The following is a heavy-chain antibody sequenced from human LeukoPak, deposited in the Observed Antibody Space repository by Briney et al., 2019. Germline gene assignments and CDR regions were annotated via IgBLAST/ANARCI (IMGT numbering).Heavy chain of an antibody. Sequence: PGGSLRLSCAASRFTFTTYWMHWVRQTPEKGLVWVSRINSDGSSTNYADSVKGRFTISRDNAKNTLYLQMNSLRAEDTAVYYCATLEGSGWSDYWGQGTPVTVSS. J-gene: IGHJ5*01. D-gene: IGHD6-19*01. V-gene: IGHV3-74*01. CDR1: RFTFTTYW. CDR2: INSDGSST. CDR3: ATLEGSGWSDY.